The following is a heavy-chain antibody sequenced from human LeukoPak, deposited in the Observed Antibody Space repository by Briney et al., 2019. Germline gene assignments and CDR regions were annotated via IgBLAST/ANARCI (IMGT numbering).Heavy chain of an antibody. V-gene: IGHV3-11*01. CDR1: GFTLSDYY. J-gene: IGHJ4*02. Sequence: GGSLRLSCTASGFTLSDYYMSWIRQVPGKGLAWVSYISSSGSMYYADSVKSRFTISRDNAKNSLYLQMNSLSAEDTAVYYCARERERGSLEWLLEYWGQGTLVTVSS. D-gene: IGHD3-3*01. CDR2: ISSSGSM. CDR3: ARERERGSLEWLLEY.